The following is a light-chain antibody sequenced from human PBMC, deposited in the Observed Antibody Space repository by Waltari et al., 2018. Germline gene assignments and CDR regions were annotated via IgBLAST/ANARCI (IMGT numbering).Light chain of an antibody. CDR2: GSS. V-gene: IGKV3-15*01. Sequence: EIVMTQSPATLSVSPGEGATLSCRASQHINSNLAWYQQKPGQPPRLIIYGSSTRPTGIPARFSGSGSGTEFTLTISSLQSEDFAVYYCLQYRKWPRTFGRGTKVEIK. CDR3: LQYRKWPRT. J-gene: IGKJ1*01. CDR1: QHINSN.